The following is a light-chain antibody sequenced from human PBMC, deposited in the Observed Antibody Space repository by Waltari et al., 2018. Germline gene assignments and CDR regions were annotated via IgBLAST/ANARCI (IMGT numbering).Light chain of an antibody. J-gene: IGKJ4*01. CDR2: DAS. Sequence: EIVLTKSPATLSLSRGERATLSCRASQSVSSYLAWYQQKPGQAPRLLIYDASNRATGIPARFSGSGSGTDFTLTISSLEPEDFAVYYCQQRSNWPLTFGGGTKVEIK. CDR1: QSVSSY. V-gene: IGKV3-11*01. CDR3: QQRSNWPLT.